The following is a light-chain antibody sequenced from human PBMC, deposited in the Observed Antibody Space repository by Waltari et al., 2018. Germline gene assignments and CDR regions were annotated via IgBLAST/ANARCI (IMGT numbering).Light chain of an antibody. J-gene: IGLJ3*02. CDR1: SSNIGSNT. V-gene: IGLV1-44*01. CDR3: AAWDDSLNVVV. CDR2: SNN. Sequence: QSVLTQPPSASGTPGQRVTISCSGSSSNIGSNTVNWYQQLPGTAPKRLIYSNNQRPSGGPDRFSGSKSGTSASLAISGLQSEDEADYYCAAWDDSLNVVVFGGGTKLTVL.